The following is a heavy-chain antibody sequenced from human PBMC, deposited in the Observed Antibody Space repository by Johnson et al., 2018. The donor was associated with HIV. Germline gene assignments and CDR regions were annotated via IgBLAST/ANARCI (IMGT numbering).Heavy chain of an antibody. V-gene: IGHV3-30*14. CDR1: GFTFSSYA. D-gene: IGHD5-18*01. CDR3: ARVSLAYSYGYDAFDI. CDR2: ISYDGSNK. Sequence: QVQLVESGGGVVQPGGSLRLSCAASGFTFSSYAMHWVRQAPGKGLEWVTVISYDGSNKYYADSVKGRFTISRDNSKNTLFLQMNSLRPEDTAVYYCARVSLAYSYGYDAFDIWGQGTRVTVSS. J-gene: IGHJ3*02.